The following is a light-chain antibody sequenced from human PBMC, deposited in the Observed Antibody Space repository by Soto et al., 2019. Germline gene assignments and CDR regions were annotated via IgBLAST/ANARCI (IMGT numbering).Light chain of an antibody. Sequence: QYALTQPASVSGSPGQSITVSCTGASSDVGGYNYVSWYQHHPGKAPKLMIYEVSTRPSGVSSRFSGSKSGNTASLTISGLQAEDEADYYCSSYTSTSSVYVFGTGTKLTVL. CDR1: SSDVGGYNY. V-gene: IGLV2-14*01. CDR3: SSYTSTSSVYV. CDR2: EVS. J-gene: IGLJ1*01.